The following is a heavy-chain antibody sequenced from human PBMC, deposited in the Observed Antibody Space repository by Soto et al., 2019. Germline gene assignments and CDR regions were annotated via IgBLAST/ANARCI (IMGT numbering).Heavy chain of an antibody. V-gene: IGHV1-18*04. Sequence: XSEQVSFKASCYTFTSYGISWVRQAPGQGLEWMGWISAYNGNTNYAQKLQGRVTMTTDTSTSTAYMELRSLRSDDTAVYYCARALMYSDFWSGYKYYYGMDVWGQGTTVIVSS. CDR2: ISAYNGNT. CDR1: CYTFTSYG. J-gene: IGHJ6*02. D-gene: IGHD3-3*01. CDR3: ARALMYSDFWSGYKYYYGMDV.